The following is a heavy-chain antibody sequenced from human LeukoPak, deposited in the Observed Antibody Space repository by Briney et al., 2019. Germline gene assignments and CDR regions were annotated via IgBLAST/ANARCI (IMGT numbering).Heavy chain of an antibody. V-gene: IGHV4-4*07. J-gene: IGHJ4*02. Sequence: SETLSLTCTVSGGSISSYYWSGIRQPAGKGLEWIGRIYTSGSTNYNPSLKSRVTMSVDTSKNQFSLKLSSVTAADTAVYYCARDQTEYYYDSSGYFDYFDYWGQGTLVTVSS. CDR1: GGSISSYY. D-gene: IGHD3-22*01. CDR2: IYTSGST. CDR3: ARDQTEYYYDSSGYFDYFDY.